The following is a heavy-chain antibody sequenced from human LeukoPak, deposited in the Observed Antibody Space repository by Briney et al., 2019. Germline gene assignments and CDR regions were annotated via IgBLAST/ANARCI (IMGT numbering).Heavy chain of an antibody. V-gene: IGHV3-30*18. Sequence: GRSLRLSCAASGFTFSSYGMHWVRQAPGKGLEWVAVISYDGSNKYYADSVKGRFTISRDNSKNTLYLQMNSLRAEDTAVYYCAKSPGNFWSGYPPYYFDYWGQGTLVTVSS. CDR2: ISYDGSNK. D-gene: IGHD3-3*01. J-gene: IGHJ4*02. CDR3: AKSPGNFWSGYPPYYFDY. CDR1: GFTFSSYG.